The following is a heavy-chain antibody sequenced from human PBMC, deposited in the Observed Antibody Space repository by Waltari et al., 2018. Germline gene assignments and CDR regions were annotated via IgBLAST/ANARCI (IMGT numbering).Heavy chain of an antibody. D-gene: IGHD3-10*01. V-gene: IGHV4-34*01. CDR2: INHSGST. CDR1: GGPFRGYY. Sequence: QVQLQQWGAGLLKLSETLSHTCAAHGGPFRGYYWCWIRQPPGTGLGWIGEINHSGSTNYNPSRKSRVTISVDTSKNQFSLKLSSVTAADTAVYYCARVGYYYGSGSYYNSLYYFDYWGQGTLVTVSS. CDR3: ARVGYYYGSGSYYNSLYYFDY. J-gene: IGHJ4*02.